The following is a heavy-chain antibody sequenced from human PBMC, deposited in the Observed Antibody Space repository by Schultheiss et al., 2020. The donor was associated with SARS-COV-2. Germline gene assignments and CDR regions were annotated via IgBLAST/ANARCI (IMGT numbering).Heavy chain of an antibody. Sequence: GGSLRLSCAASGFTFSSYGMHWVRQAPGKGLEWVAVIWYDGSNKYYADSVKGRFTISRDNAKNSLYLQMNSLRDEDTAVYYCAFRGGRGWYYLDYWGQGTLVTVSS. CDR1: GFTFSSYG. CDR2: IWYDGSNK. V-gene: IGHV3-33*01. CDR3: AFRGGRGWYYLDY. D-gene: IGHD6-19*01. J-gene: IGHJ4*02.